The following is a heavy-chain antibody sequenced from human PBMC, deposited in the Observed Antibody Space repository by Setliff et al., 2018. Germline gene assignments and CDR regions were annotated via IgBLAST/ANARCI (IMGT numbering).Heavy chain of an antibody. CDR1: GGSIXXGSYD. Sequence: SETLSLTCTVSGGSIXXGSYDWSWIRQPAGKGLEWIGRIYTSGSTNYNPSLKSRVTISVDTSKNQFSLKLSSVTAADTAVYYCARAFTYYNFWSGYGYGMDVWGQGTTVTVSS. D-gene: IGHD3-3*01. V-gene: IGHV4-61*02. J-gene: IGHJ6*02. CDR2: IYTSGST. CDR3: ARAFTYYNFWSGYGYGMDV.